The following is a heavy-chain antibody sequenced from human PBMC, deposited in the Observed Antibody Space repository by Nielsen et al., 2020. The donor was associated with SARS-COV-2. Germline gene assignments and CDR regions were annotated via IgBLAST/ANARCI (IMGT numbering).Heavy chain of an antibody. V-gene: IGHV4-59*04. Sequence: SETLSLTCTVSRGSISSYYWSWIRQPPGKGLEWIGYIYYSGSTYYNPSLKSRVTMSVDTSKNQFSLKLSSVTAVDTAVYYCARTHDYYDSSRLDYWGQGTLVTVSS. CDR2: IYYSGST. CDR1: RGSISSYY. CDR3: ARTHDYYDSSRLDY. D-gene: IGHD3-22*01. J-gene: IGHJ4*02.